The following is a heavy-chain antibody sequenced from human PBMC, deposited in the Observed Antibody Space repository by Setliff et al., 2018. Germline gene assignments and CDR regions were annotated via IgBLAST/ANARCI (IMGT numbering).Heavy chain of an antibody. D-gene: IGHD1-1*01. J-gene: IGHJ3*02. CDR1: GFTFKDYT. Sequence: GGSLRLSCVGSGFTFKDYTMVWVRQVPGKGLEWVAGVIQGGSGVYADSVKGRFTISRDTSKNTLYLQMNNLKAEDTAVYYCARDYNWGGIWGQGTMVTVSS. V-gene: IGHV3-23*01. CDR2: VIQGGSGV. CDR3: ARDYNWGGI.